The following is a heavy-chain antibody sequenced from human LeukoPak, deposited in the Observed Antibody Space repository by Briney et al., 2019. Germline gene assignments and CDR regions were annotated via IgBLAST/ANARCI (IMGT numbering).Heavy chain of an antibody. CDR2: INHSGST. J-gene: IGHJ3*02. CDR3: ARVGGAPLGAFDI. Sequence: SETLSLTCAVYGGSFSGYYWSWIRQPPGKGLEWIGEINHSGSTNYKPSLKSRVTISKDMSKNQFSLRLTSVTAADTAVYYCARVGGAPLGAFDIWGQGTKVTVSS. V-gene: IGHV4-34*01. D-gene: IGHD3-16*01. CDR1: GGSFSGYY.